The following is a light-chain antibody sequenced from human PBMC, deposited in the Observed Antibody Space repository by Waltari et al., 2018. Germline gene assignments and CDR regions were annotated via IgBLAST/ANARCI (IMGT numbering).Light chain of an antibody. CDR2: KSF. V-gene: IGKV1-5*03. Sequence: DIQMTQSPSTLSASVGDRVTITCRASQSISNWLAWYQQKPGKAPQVLIYKSFTLQSGVPSRFSGSGSETEFILTISSLQPDDFATYYCKQYNIWPYTFGQGTTLEI. CDR3: KQYNIWPYT. J-gene: IGKJ2*01. CDR1: QSISNW.